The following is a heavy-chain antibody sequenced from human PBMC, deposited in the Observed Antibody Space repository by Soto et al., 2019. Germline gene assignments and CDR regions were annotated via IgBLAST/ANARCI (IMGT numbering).Heavy chain of an antibody. D-gene: IGHD4-17*01. CDR2: IYYSGST. Sequence: SGTLSPTCPLSGGSLSSYYLSWVPQPPGKGLEWIGYIYYSGSTNYNPSLKSRVTISVDTSKNQFSLKLSSVAAADTAVYYCARPTTVTTGDAFDIWGQGTMVTVSS. CDR3: ARPTTVTTGDAFDI. V-gene: IGHV4-59*08. J-gene: IGHJ3*02. CDR1: GGSLSSYY.